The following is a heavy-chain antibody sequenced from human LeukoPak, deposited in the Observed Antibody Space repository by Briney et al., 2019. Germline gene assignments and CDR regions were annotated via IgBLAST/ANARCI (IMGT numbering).Heavy chain of an antibody. Sequence: SETLSLTCTVSGGSIISGSYDWSWIRQPAGKGLEWIGRIYTSGSTNYNPSLKSRVTISVDTSKNQFSLKLSSVTAADTAVYYCARDQGREDNWFDPWGQGTLVTVSS. CDR3: ARDQGREDNWFDP. CDR1: GGSIISGSYD. J-gene: IGHJ5*02. V-gene: IGHV4-61*02. CDR2: IYTSGST.